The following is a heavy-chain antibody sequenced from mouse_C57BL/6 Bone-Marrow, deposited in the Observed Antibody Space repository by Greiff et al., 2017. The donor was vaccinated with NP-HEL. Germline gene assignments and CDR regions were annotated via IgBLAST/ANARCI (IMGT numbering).Heavy chain of an antibody. J-gene: IGHJ4*01. CDR1: GYTFTSYG. V-gene: IGHV1-81*01. Sequence: VKLVESGAELARPGASVKLSCKASGYTFTSYGISWVKQRTGQGLEWIGEIYPRSGNTYYNEKFKGKATLTADKSSSTAYMELRSLTSEDSAVYFCARPYYSNYYAMDYWGQGTSVTVSS. CDR3: ARPYYSNYYAMDY. D-gene: IGHD2-5*01. CDR2: IYPRSGNT.